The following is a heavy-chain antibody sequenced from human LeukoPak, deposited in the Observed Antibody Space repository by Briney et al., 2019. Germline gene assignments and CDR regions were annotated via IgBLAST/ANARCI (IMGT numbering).Heavy chain of an antibody. CDR3: ARVRYSGYDFYYYYGMDV. J-gene: IGHJ6*04. V-gene: IGHV6-1*01. D-gene: IGHD5-12*01. Sequence: SQTLSLTCAISGDSVSSNSAAWNWIRQSPPRGLEWLGRTYYRSKWYNDYAVSVKSRITINPDTSKNQFSLQLNSVTPEDTAVYYCARVRYSGYDFYYYYGMDVWGKGTTVTVSS. CDR1: GDSVSSNSAA. CDR2: TYYRSKWYN.